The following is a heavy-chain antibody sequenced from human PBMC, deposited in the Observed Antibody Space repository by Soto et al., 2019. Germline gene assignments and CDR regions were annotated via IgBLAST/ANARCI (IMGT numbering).Heavy chain of an antibody. CDR1: GYSFTSYW. V-gene: IGHV5-10-1*01. CDR3: ARQGGYCSGGSCYGYWFDP. Sequence: PGESLKISCKGSGYSFTSYWISWVRQMPGKGLEWMGRIDPSDSYTNYSPSFQGHVTISADKSSSTAYLQWSSLKASDTAMYYCARQGGYCSGGSCYGYWFDPWGQGTLVTVSS. J-gene: IGHJ5*02. CDR2: IDPSDSYT. D-gene: IGHD2-15*01.